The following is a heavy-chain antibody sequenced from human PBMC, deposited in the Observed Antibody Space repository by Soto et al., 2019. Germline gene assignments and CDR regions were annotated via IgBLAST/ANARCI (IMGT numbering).Heavy chain of an antibody. CDR2: IYYSGST. CDR1: GGSISSGDYY. V-gene: IGHV4-30-4*01. D-gene: IGHD3-10*01. J-gene: IGHJ6*02. Sequence: PSETLSLTCTVSGGSISSGDYYWSWIRQPPGKGLEWIGYIYYSGSTYYNPSLKSRVTISVDTSKNQFSLKLSPVTAADTAVYYCARDRFGGVSDYYYYGMDVWGQGTTVTVSS. CDR3: ARDRFGGVSDYYYYGMDV.